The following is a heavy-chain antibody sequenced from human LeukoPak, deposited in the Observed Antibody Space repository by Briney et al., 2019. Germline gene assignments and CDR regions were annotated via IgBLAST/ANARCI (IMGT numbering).Heavy chain of an antibody. CDR2: ISGSGSST. J-gene: IGHJ4*02. CDR3: AKVTGYSSGCLDY. CDR1: GFTSSRNA. D-gene: IGHD6-19*01. Sequence: PGGSLRLSCAASGFTSSRNAMSWVRQAPGKGLEWVSVISGSGSSTYYADSVKGRFTISRDNSKNTLYLQMNSLRAEDTAVYYCAKVTGYSSGCLDYWGQGTLVTVSS. V-gene: IGHV3-23*01.